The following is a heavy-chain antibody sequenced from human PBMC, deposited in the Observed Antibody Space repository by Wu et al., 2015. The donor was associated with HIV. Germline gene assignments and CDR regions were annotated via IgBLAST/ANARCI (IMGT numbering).Heavy chain of an antibody. D-gene: IGHD4-23*01. Sequence: QVQLVQSGAEVKKSGSSVKVSCKASGGAFSTFAISWVRQAPGQGLEWMGWINPHTGVTNYAQKFQGRITMTRDTSIGAAYMDLSRLTSDDAAVYYCARENDYGGLGMDVWGQGTTVTVSS. CDR2: INPHTGVT. CDR1: GGAFSTFA. V-gene: IGHV1-2*02. CDR3: ARENDYGGLGMDV. J-gene: IGHJ6*02.